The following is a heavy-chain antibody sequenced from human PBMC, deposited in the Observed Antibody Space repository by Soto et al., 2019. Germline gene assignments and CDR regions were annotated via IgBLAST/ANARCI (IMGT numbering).Heavy chain of an antibody. CDR3: ARGELGYCSGGSCPTDLLFDY. Sequence: GASVKVSCKASGYTFTSYYMHWVRQAPGQGLEWMGLINPSGGSTSYAQKFQGRVTMTRDTSTSTVYMELSSLRSEDTAVYYCARGELGYCSGGSCPTDLLFDYWGQGTLVTVSS. CDR2: INPSGGST. V-gene: IGHV1-46*03. J-gene: IGHJ4*02. CDR1: GYTFTSYY. D-gene: IGHD2-15*01.